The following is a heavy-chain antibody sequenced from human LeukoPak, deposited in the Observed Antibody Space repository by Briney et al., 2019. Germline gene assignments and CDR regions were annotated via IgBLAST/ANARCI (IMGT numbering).Heavy chain of an antibody. D-gene: IGHD3-22*01. Sequence: GESLKISCKGFGYSFTNYWIGWVRQMPGKGPEWMGIIYPGDSDTRYSPSFQGQVTISADKSISTAYLQWSSLKASDTAMYYCARLPYYYDSSGYYTNFDYWGQGTLVTVSS. J-gene: IGHJ4*02. CDR1: GYSFTNYW. CDR3: ARLPYYYDSSGYYTNFDY. CDR2: IYPGDSDT. V-gene: IGHV5-51*01.